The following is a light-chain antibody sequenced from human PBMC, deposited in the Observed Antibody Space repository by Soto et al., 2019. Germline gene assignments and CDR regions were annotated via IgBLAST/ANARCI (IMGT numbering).Light chain of an antibody. Sequence: DIVMTQSPLSLSVTPGEPASISCRSSQSLLHTRGHTCLVWYLKKPGQSPQLLSYLGSNLASGVTDRFSASGAGTDFTLKSSRVEAEDVGVYYCMQALQARRTFGRGTKVDI. J-gene: IGKJ3*01. CDR3: MQALQARRT. V-gene: IGKV2-28*01. CDR1: QSLLHTRGHTC. CDR2: LGS.